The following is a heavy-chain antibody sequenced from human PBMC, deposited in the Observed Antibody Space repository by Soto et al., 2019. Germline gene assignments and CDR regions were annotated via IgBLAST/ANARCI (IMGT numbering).Heavy chain of an antibody. CDR1: GGSISSYY. Sequence: QVQLQESGPGLVKPSETLSLTCTVSGGSISSYYWSWIRQPPGKGLEWIGYIYYSGSTNYNPSLQXXVXLXXDTSKNQCSLKLSSVTAADTAVYYCARSGSGWLDYWGQGTLVTGSS. CDR3: ARSGSGWLDY. J-gene: IGHJ4*02. V-gene: IGHV4-59*01. CDR2: IYYSGST. D-gene: IGHD6-19*01.